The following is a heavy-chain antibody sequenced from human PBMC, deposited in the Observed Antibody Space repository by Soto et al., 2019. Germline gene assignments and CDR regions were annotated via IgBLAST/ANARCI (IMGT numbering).Heavy chain of an antibody. CDR3: TSSGSYDIAWFDP. V-gene: IGHV3-74*01. D-gene: IGHD3-10*01. CDR2: IDPDGSTT. J-gene: IGHJ5*02. CDR1: KFTFSSYW. Sequence: GGSLRLSCAASKFTFSSYWMHWVRQAPGKGLVWVSRIDPDGSTTYYADSVKGRFTISRDNAKNTLYLQLNSLRAEDTALYSCTSSGSYDIAWFDPWGQGTLVTVSS.